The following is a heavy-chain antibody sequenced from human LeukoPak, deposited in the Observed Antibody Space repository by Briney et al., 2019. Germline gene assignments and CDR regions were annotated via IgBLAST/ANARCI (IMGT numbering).Heavy chain of an antibody. Sequence: PGGSLRLSCAASGSTFSGSAMHWVRQASGKGLEWVGRIRSKANSYATAYAASVKGRFTISRDDSKNTAYLQMNSLKTEDTAVYYCTRRYYYGSGSPPTNYYYYYMDVWGKGTTVTVSS. J-gene: IGHJ6*03. CDR3: TRRYYYGSGSPPTNYYYYYMDV. CDR2: IRSKANSYAT. CDR1: GSTFSGSA. D-gene: IGHD3-10*01. V-gene: IGHV3-73*01.